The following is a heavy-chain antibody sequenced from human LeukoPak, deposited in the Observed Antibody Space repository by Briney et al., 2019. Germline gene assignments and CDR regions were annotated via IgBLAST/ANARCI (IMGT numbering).Heavy chain of an antibody. Sequence: SETLSLTCAVYGGSFSGYYWSWIRQPPGKGLEWIGEINHSGSTNYNPSLKSRVTISVDTSKNQFSLKLSSVTAAHPAVYYCARGPAVYSWSPDIYFDYCGQGTLVTVSS. CDR3: ARGPAVYSWSPDIYFDY. D-gene: IGHD4-11*01. V-gene: IGHV4-34*01. J-gene: IGHJ4*02. CDR1: GGSFSGYY. CDR2: INHSGST.